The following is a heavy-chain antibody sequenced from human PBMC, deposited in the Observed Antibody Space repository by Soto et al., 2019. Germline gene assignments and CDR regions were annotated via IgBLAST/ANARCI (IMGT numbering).Heavy chain of an antibody. Sequence: QVQLVESGGGVVQPGRSLRLSCAASGFTFSSYGMHWVRQAPGKGLEWVAVISYDGSYKYYADSMKGRVTISRDNSKNTVDVQMNCLRAEDTAVYYCAKAGSVVATTRDFDYWGQGTLVTVSS. D-gene: IGHD5-12*01. J-gene: IGHJ4*02. CDR3: AKAGSVVATTRDFDY. V-gene: IGHV3-30*18. CDR1: GFTFSSYG. CDR2: ISYDGSYK.